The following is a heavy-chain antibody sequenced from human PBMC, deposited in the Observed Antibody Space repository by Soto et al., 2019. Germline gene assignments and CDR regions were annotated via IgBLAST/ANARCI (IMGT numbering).Heavy chain of an antibody. D-gene: IGHD3-9*01. CDR3: ARDKSTTRFYYFALDV. J-gene: IGHJ6*02. CDR2: IYYTGST. Sequence: PSETLSLTCTVSGDSISGYSWSWIRQPPGKGLEWIGYIYYTGSTNYSPSLMSRVSLSVDTSKNQFSLTLRSVTAADTAIYYCARDKSTTRFYYFALDVWGQGTTVTAP. V-gene: IGHV4-59*12. CDR1: GDSISGYS.